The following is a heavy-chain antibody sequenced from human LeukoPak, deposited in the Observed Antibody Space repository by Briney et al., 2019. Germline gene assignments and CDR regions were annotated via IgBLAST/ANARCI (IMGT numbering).Heavy chain of an antibody. J-gene: IGHJ4*02. Sequence: GESLQIPCTASGYTFTNFWIGWVRQMPGKGLEWMGIIYPGESEGTYSPSFQGQVTISADKSINTAYLQLSSLKAAATAIYYCARTYDSHGYYIDYWGQGTLDTVSS. CDR1: GYTFTNFW. CDR2: IYPGESEG. D-gene: IGHD3-22*01. V-gene: IGHV5-51*01. CDR3: ARTYDSHGYYIDY.